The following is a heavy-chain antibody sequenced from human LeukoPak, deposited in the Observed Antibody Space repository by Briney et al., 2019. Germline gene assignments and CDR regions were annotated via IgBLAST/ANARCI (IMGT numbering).Heavy chain of an antibody. V-gene: IGHV3-23*01. CDR2: ISGSGGST. CDR1: GLTVSSNY. Sequence: GGSLRLSCAASGLTVSSNYMSWVRQAPGKGLEWVSAISGSGGSTYYADSVKGRFTISRDNSKNTLYLQMNSLRAEDTAVYYCAKDRDSGYDKYHYWGQGTLVTVSS. J-gene: IGHJ4*02. D-gene: IGHD5-12*01. CDR3: AKDRDSGYDKYHY.